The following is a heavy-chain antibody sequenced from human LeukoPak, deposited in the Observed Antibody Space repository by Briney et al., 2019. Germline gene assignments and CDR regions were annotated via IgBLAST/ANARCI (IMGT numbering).Heavy chain of an antibody. CDR3: ARDVYGDYVAAFSDY. V-gene: IGHV1-8*01. J-gene: IGHJ4*02. D-gene: IGHD4-17*01. CDR2: MNPNSGNT. CDR1: GYTFTSYD. Sequence: ASVKVSCKASGYTFTSYDINWVRQATGQGLGWMGWMNPNSGNTGYAQKFQGRVTMTRNTSISTAYMELSSLRSEDTAVYYCARDVYGDYVAAFSDYWGQGTLVTVSS.